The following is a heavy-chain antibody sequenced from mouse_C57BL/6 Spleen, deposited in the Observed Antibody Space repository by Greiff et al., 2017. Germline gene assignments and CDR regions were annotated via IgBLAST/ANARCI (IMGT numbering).Heavy chain of an antibody. CDR3: ARETGSYFDY. V-gene: IGHV1-81*01. CDR2: IYPRSGNT. CDR1: GYTFTSYG. Sequence: QVQLKESGAELARPGASVKLSCKASGYTFTSYGISWVKQRTGQGLEWIGEIYPRSGNTYYNEKFKGKATLTADKSSSTAYMELRSLTSEDSAVYFCARETGSYFDYWGQGTTLTVSS. J-gene: IGHJ2*01. D-gene: IGHD4-1*01.